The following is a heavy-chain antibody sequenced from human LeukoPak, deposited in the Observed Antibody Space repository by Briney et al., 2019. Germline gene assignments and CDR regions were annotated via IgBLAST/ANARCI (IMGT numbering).Heavy chain of an antibody. D-gene: IGHD4-17*01. Sequence: SETLSLTCAVYGGSFSGYYWSWIRQPPGKGLEWIGEINHSGSTNYNPSLKSRVTISVDTSKNQFSLKLGSVTAADTAVYYCARVRDDYGALDYWGQGTLVTVSS. CDR1: GGSFSGYY. CDR3: ARVRDDYGALDY. J-gene: IGHJ4*02. CDR2: INHSGST. V-gene: IGHV4-34*01.